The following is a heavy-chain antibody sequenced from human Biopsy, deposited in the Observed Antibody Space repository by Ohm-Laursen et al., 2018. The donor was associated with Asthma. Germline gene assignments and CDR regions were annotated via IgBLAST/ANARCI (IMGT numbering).Heavy chain of an antibody. CDR3: ARGDSSGWSHYYFDY. D-gene: IGHD6-19*01. Sequence: SLRLSCAASGFTVSRDHMFWVRQAPGKGLEWVSVNYSGGTSDTAESVRGRFTISRDFYKNTLYLQMDSLRAEDTAVYYCARGDSSGWSHYYFDYWGQGTLVTVSS. CDR2: NYSGGTS. V-gene: IGHV3-53*01. CDR1: GFTVSRDH. J-gene: IGHJ4*02.